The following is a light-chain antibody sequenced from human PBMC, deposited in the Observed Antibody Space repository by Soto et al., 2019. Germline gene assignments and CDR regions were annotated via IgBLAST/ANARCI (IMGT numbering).Light chain of an antibody. CDR3: QQRSNWPIT. Sequence: EIVVTQSPATLSVSPGERATLSCRASQSVSSNLAWYQQKPGQTPRLLIYGASTRATGIPARFSGSGSGTDFTLTISSLAPEDFAVYYCQQRSNWPITFGQGTRLEIK. CDR1: QSVSSN. CDR2: GAS. V-gene: IGKV3-11*01. J-gene: IGKJ5*01.